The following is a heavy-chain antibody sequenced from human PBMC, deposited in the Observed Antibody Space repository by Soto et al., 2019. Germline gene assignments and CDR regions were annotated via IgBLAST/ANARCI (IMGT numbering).Heavy chain of an antibody. V-gene: IGHV3-21*01. Sequence: EVQLVESGGGLVKPGGSLRLSCAASGFTFSSYSMNWVRQAPGKGLEWVSSISSSSSYIYYADSVKGRFTISRDNAKNSLYLQMNSLRAEDTAVYYWARDYGDYGTTWFDPWGQGTLVTVSS. CDR1: GFTFSSYS. D-gene: IGHD4-17*01. CDR2: ISSSSSYI. CDR3: ARDYGDYGTTWFDP. J-gene: IGHJ5*02.